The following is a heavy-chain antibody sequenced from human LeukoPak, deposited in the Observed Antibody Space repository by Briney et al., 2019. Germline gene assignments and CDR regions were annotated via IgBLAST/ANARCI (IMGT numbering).Heavy chain of an antibody. Sequence: SETLSLTCTVSGGSISSYYWSWIRQPPGKGLEWIGYIYYSGSTNYNPSLKSRVTISVDTSKNQFSLKLSSATAADTAVYFCARDGYNSYYYYMDVWGKGTTVTVSS. CDR2: IYYSGST. V-gene: IGHV4-59*01. CDR1: GGSISSYY. J-gene: IGHJ6*03. D-gene: IGHD5-24*01. CDR3: ARDGYNSYYYYMDV.